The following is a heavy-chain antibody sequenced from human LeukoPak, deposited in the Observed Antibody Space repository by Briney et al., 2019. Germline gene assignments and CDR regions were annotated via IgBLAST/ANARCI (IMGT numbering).Heavy chain of an antibody. CDR3: ARSVHRYYYYGMDV. V-gene: IGHV4-59*08. CDR1: GGSISSNY. Sequence: PSETLSLTCTVSGGSISSNYWSWIRQPPGKGLEWIGYIDYSGSTNYSPSLKSRVTISVDTSKNQFSLRLSSVTAADTAVYYCARSVHRYYYYGMDVWGQGTTVTVSS. D-gene: IGHD6-6*01. J-gene: IGHJ6*02. CDR2: IDYSGST.